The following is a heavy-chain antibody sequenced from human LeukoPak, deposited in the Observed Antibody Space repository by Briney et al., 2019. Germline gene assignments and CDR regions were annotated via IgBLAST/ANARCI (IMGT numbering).Heavy chain of an antibody. D-gene: IGHD3-10*01. CDR2: IHHSGST. CDR1: SSSITSDCY. CDR3: VRLRNGSRNYYYYYMDV. Sequence: SETLSLTCAVSSSSITSDCYWGWIRQPPVKGLEWIGSIHHSGSTYYNPSLKSRVTIAVDTSKNQFSLNLNSVTAADTAMYYCVRLRNGSRNYYYYYMDVWGKGTTVTVSS. J-gene: IGHJ6*03. V-gene: IGHV4-38-2*01.